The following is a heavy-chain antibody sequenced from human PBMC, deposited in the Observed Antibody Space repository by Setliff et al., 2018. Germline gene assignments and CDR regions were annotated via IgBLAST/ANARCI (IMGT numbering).Heavy chain of an antibody. D-gene: IGHD3-16*02. J-gene: IGHJ5*02. CDR3: ARVNPTMITFGGVIVIWFDP. V-gene: IGHV1-18*01. Sequence: ASVKVSCKASGYTFTRYSISWVRQAPGQGLEWMGWISAYNGNTNYAQKLQGRVTMTTDTSTSTAYMELRSLRSDDTAVYYCARVNPTMITFGGVIVIWFDPWGQGAMVTVS. CDR2: ISAYNGNT. CDR1: GYTFTRYS.